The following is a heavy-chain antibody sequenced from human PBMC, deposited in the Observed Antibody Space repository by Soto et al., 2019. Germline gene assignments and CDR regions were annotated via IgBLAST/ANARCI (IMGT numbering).Heavy chain of an antibody. CDR2: VNGDESVK. Sequence: DVQLVESGGGLVQPGGSLRLSCAASGFTFSTSWMAWVRQAQGRGLKLVANVNGDESVKSYVDSVKGRFTISRDNAKNSVFLEMNSLRAEDAAVYYCARDPFFGAYDIWGQGALVIVSP. J-gene: IGHJ3*02. CDR1: GFTFSTSW. CDR3: ARDPFFGAYDI. V-gene: IGHV3-7*01. D-gene: IGHD3-16*01.